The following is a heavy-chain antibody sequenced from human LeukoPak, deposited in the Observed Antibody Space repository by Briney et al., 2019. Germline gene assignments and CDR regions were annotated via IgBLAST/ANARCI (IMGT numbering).Heavy chain of an antibody. Sequence: GRSLRLSCAASGFTFSSYGMHWVRQAPGKGLEWVAVISYDGSNKYYADSVKGRFTISRDNAKTSLYLQMNSLRAEDTALYYCAKDLGPGSMATSPGFDYWGQGTLVTVSS. CDR1: GFTFSSYG. V-gene: IGHV3-30*18. J-gene: IGHJ4*02. D-gene: IGHD5-24*01. CDR3: AKDLGPGSMATSPGFDY. CDR2: ISYDGSNK.